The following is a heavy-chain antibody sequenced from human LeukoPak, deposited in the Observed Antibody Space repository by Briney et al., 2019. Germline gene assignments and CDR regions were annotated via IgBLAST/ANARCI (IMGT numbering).Heavy chain of an antibody. D-gene: IGHD2-15*01. V-gene: IGHV4-38-2*02. Sequence: SETLSLTCTVSGNSISSGYYWGWIRQPPGKGLEWMGSVHHTGSVHYNPSLKSRVTISGDTSKNQFSLELKSVTAADTAFYYCAREIYCSGGTCYSRDAFDIWGQGTMVTVSS. CDR3: AREIYCSGGTCYSRDAFDI. J-gene: IGHJ3*02. CDR2: VHHTGSV. CDR1: GNSISSGYY.